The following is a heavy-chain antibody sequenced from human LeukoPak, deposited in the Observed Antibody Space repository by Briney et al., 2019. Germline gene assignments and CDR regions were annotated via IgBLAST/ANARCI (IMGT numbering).Heavy chain of an antibody. CDR3: TPSGDGWGLDY. Sequence: ASVKVSCKASGYTFTPYYIHWVRQAPAPGLEWMGNINPSKGVTACTHKFQGSVTMTGDTYKNTVYMDLSSLTSEDTALYYCTPSGDGWGLDYWGQGTLVTVSS. CDR2: INPSKGVT. CDR1: GYTFTPYY. V-gene: IGHV1-46*01. J-gene: IGHJ4*02. D-gene: IGHD3-16*01.